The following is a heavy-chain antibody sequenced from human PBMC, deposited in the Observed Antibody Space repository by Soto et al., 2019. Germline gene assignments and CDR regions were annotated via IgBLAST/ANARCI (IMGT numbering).Heavy chain of an antibody. J-gene: IGHJ6*02. CDR2: ISAYNGNT. CDR1: GYTFTSYY. V-gene: IGHV1-18*04. Sequence: GASVKVSCKASGYTFTSYYMHWVRQAPGQGLEWMGWISAYNGNTNYAQKLQGRVTMTTDTFTRTAYMEVRSLRSDDTAVYYCAREGTCSSTSCPTYFSFGMDVWGQGTTVTVSS. D-gene: IGHD2-2*01. CDR3: AREGTCSSTSCPTYFSFGMDV.